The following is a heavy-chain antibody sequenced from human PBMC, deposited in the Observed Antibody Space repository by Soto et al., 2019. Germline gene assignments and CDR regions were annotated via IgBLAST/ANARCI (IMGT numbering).Heavy chain of an antibody. CDR3: ASSQTTVTSYEN. D-gene: IGHD4-17*01. V-gene: IGHV4-30-2*01. CDR2: IYHSGST. Sequence: SETLSLTCAVSGGSISRGGYSWSLIRQPPGEGLEWIGYIYHSGSTYYNPSLKSRVTISVDRSKNQFSLKLSSVTAADTAVYYGASSQTTVTSYENWGKGPLVT. CDR1: GGSISRGGYS. J-gene: IGHJ4*02.